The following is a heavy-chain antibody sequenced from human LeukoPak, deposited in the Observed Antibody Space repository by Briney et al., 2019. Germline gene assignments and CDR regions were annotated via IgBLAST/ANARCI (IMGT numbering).Heavy chain of an antibody. J-gene: IGHJ4*02. CDR2: IYYSGST. V-gene: IGHV4-30-4*08. D-gene: IGHD5-18*01. Sequence: SQTLSLTCTVSGGSISSGDYYWSWIRHPPGKGLEWIGYIYYSGSTYYNPSLKSRVTISVDTSKNQFSLKLSSVTAADTALYYCARSGYSYGTFDYWGQGTLVTVSS. CDR3: ARSGYSYGTFDY. CDR1: GGSISSGDYY.